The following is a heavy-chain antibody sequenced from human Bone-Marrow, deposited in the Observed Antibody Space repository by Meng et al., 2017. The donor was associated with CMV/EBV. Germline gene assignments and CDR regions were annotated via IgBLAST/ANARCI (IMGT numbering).Heavy chain of an antibody. V-gene: IGHV2-26*01. CDR1: GFSLSNARMG. Sequence: SGPTLVKPTETLTLTCTVSGFSLSNARMGVSWIRQPPGKALEWLAHIFSNDEKSYSTSLKSRLTISKDTSKSQVVLTMTNMDPVDTATYYCARIRRPKYYDILTGYPTRAFDPWGHGTLVTVSS. CDR2: IFSNDEK. J-gene: IGHJ5*02. CDR3: ARIRRPKYYDILTGYPTRAFDP. D-gene: IGHD3-9*01.